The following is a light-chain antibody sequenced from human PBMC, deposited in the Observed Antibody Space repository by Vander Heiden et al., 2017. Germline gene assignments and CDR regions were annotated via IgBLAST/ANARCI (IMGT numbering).Light chain of an antibody. J-gene: IGLJ2*01. CDR1: KIGSKS. CDR2: DDS. V-gene: IGLV3-21*02. Sequence: SYMLTQPPSVSVAPGQTARLICGGNKIGSKSVHWYQQRPGQAPVLVVYDDSDRPSGIPDRFSGSNSGNTATLTISRVEAGDEADYYCQVWDSSSDHVVFGGGTKLTVL. CDR3: QVWDSSSDHVV.